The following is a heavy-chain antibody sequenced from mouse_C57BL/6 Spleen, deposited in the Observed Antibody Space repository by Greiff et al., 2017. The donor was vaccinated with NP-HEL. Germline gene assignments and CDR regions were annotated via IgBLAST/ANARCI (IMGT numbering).Heavy chain of an antibody. D-gene: IGHD2-4*01. CDR2: ISSGGSYT. V-gene: IGHV5-6*01. Sequence: EVQLVESGGDLVKPGGSLKLSCAASGFTFSSYGMSWVRQTPDKRLEWVATISSGGSYTYYPDRVKGRFTISRYNAKNTLYLQMSSLKSEDTAMYYCARLLRDYDGADWGQGTLVTVSA. J-gene: IGHJ3*01. CDR3: ARLLRDYDGAD. CDR1: GFTFSSYG.